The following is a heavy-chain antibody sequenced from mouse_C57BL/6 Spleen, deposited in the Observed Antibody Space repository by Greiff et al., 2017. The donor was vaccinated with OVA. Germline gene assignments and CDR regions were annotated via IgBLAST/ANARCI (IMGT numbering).Heavy chain of an antibody. J-gene: IGHJ4*01. CDR3: TRRWLLRYYYAMDY. Sequence: EVQLVESGGGLVQPGGSMKLSCAASGFTFSDAWMDWVRQSPEKGLEWVAEIRNKANNHATYYAESVKGRFTISRDDSKSSVYLQMNSLRAEDTGIYYCTRRWLLRYYYAMDYWGQGTSVTVSS. V-gene: IGHV6-6*01. CDR1: GFTFSDAW. D-gene: IGHD2-3*01. CDR2: IRNKANNHAT.